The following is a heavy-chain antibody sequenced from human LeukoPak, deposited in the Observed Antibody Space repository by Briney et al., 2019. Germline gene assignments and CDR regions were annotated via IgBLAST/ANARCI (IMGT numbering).Heavy chain of an antibody. J-gene: IGHJ4*02. V-gene: IGHV3-30-3*01. CDR1: GFTFSSYA. Sequence: GGSLRLSCAASGFTFSSYAIHWVRQSPGEGLEWVAAISYDGSNKYYADSVRGRFTISRDNSKNTLYLQMNSLRGEDTAVYYCVREGGTAGDFWGQGTLVTVSS. CDR2: ISYDGSNK. CDR3: VREGGTAGDF. D-gene: IGHD6-13*01.